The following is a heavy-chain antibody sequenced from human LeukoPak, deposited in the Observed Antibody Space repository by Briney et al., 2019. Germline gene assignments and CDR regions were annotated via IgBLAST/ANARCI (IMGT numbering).Heavy chain of an antibody. V-gene: IGHV4-39*01. CDR1: GGSISSSSYY. D-gene: IGHD1-26*01. CDR2: IYYSGST. CDR3: AKSGGYGLIDY. Sequence: PSETLSLTCTVSGGSISSSSYYWGWIRQPPGKGLEWIGSIYYSGSTYYNPSLKSRVTISVDTSKNQFSLKLSSVTAADTAVYYCAKSGGYGLIDYWGQGTLVTVSS. J-gene: IGHJ4*02.